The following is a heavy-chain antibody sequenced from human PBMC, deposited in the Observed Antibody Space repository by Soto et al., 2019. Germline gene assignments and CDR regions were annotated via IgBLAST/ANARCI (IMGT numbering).Heavy chain of an antibody. V-gene: IGHV4-39*01. CDR1: GGSISSSIYY. J-gene: IGHJ6*02. CDR2: IYYSGST. CDR3: ARTGGSYRGGYYYYGMDV. Sequence: SETLSLTCTVSGGSISSSIYYWGWIRQPPGKGLEWIGSIYYSGSTYYNPSLKSRVTISVDTSKNQFSLKLSSVTAADTAVYYCARTGGSYRGGYYYYGMDVWGQGTTVTVSS. D-gene: IGHD1-26*01.